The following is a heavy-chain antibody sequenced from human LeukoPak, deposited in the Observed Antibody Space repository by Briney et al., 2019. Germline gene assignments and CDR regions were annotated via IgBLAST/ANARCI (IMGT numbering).Heavy chain of an antibody. CDR2: ISSSGTI. CDR1: GFTFSTYS. CDR3: ARDRNWYFDL. Sequence: GGSLRLSCAASGFTFSTYSMNWVRQAPGKGLEWVSYISSSGTIYYADSVKGRFTISSDNAKNSLYLQMNDLRAEDTAVYYCARDRNWYFDLWGRGTLVTVSS. J-gene: IGHJ2*01. V-gene: IGHV3-48*01.